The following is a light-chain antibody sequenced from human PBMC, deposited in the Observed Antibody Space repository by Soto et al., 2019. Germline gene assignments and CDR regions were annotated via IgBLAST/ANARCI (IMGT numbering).Light chain of an antibody. V-gene: IGLV2-8*01. CDR2: EVN. CDR3: CSYAGSSTSYVV. J-gene: IGLJ2*01. Sequence: QSALTQPPSASGSPGQSVAISCTGTSSDVGAYNYVCWYQQHPGKAPKLMIYEVNKRPSGVPDRFSGSKSGNTASLTVSGLQAEDEADYYCCSYAGSSTSYVVFGGGTKLTVL. CDR1: SSDVGAYNY.